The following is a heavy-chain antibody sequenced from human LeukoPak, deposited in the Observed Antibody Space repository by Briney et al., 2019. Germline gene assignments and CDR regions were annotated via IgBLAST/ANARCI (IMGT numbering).Heavy chain of an antibody. V-gene: IGHV4-59*01. J-gene: IGHJ4*02. CDR2: IHYSGGA. CDR3: ARLSNFGIYYFDY. CDR1: GGSIRSYY. Sequence: PSETLSLTCSVSGGSIRSYYWSWIRQPPGKGLEWIGYIHYSGGANYSPSIKGRVTLSVDPSKNLLSLKLSSVTAADTAVYYCARLSNFGIYYFDYWGQGTLVTVSS. D-gene: IGHD3-3*02.